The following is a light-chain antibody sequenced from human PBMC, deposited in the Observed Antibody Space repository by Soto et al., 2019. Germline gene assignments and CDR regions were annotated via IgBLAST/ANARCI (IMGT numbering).Light chain of an antibody. CDR3: QQYKAYPWT. CDR1: TNIKTW. V-gene: IGKV1-5*03. J-gene: IGKJ1*01. Sequence: IHMNQSPSALTPSVRDRVTITXRVSTNIKTWLSWYQQKAGXAPKXXXAEXSTLEGGGPSRFGGSGSETDFTPTISRLQPEDCATYYLQQYKAYPWTFGQGTKVDIK. CDR2: EXS.